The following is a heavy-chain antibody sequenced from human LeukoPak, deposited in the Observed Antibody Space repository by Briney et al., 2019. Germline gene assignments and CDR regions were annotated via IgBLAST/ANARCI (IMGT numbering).Heavy chain of an antibody. CDR2: ISSSGSTI. CDR3: ARVKGGNGAFDP. V-gene: IGHV3-48*03. J-gene: IGHJ5*02. D-gene: IGHD4-23*01. CDR1: GFTFSSYE. Sequence: GGSLRLSCAASGFTFSSYEMNWVRPAPGKGLEWVSYISSSGSTIYYADSVKGRFTISRDNAKNSLYLQMNSLRAEDTAVYYCARVKGGNGAFDPWGQGTLVTVSS.